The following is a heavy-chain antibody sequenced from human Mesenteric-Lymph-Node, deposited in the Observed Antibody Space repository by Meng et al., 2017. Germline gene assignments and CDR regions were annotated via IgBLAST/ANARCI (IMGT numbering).Heavy chain of an antibody. V-gene: IGHV6-1*01. CDR3: ARDWGDVRGGFDF. CDR1: GDSVSSNSAA. Sequence: QGHLQQAGPGLVKPSEPPPLTCAISGDSVSSNSAAWNWIRQSPSRGLEWLGRTYYRSKYYNDYALSVKRRITINPDTSKNQFSLQLNSVTPEDTAIYYCARDWGDVRGGFDFWGQGTLVTVSS. J-gene: IGHJ4*02. D-gene: IGHD3-10*02. CDR2: TYYRSKYYN.